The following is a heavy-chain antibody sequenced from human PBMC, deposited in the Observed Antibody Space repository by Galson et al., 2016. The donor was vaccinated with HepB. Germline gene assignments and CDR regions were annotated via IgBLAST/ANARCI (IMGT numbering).Heavy chain of an antibody. V-gene: IGHV3-30*03. CDR2: ISFDGSNQ. CDR3: ARGEVGATYFDS. CDR1: GFTFSGAG. J-gene: IGHJ4*02. D-gene: IGHD1-26*01. Sequence: SLRLSCAASGFTFSGAGMHWVRQAPGKGLEWVAVISFDGSNQYYADSVRGRFTISRDSSKNTLYVQMNSLRPEDTAVYYCARGEVGATYFDSWGQGSLVTVSS.